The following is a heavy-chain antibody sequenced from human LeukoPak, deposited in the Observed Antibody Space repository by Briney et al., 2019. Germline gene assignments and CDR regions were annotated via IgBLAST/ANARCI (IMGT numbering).Heavy chain of an antibody. CDR1: GFTFRTYA. Sequence: GGSLRLSCAASGFTFRTYAMSWVRQAPGKGLEWVSAISGSGGSTHYADSVKGRFTISRDNSKNTLYLQINSLRAEDTAVYYCARSGYNRFDYWGQGTLVTVSS. J-gene: IGHJ4*02. CDR2: ISGSGGST. V-gene: IGHV3-23*01. D-gene: IGHD5-24*01. CDR3: ARSGYNRFDY.